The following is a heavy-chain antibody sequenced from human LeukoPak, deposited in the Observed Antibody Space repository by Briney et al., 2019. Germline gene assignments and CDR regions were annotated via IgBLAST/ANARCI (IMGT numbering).Heavy chain of an antibody. CDR2: IKEDGSEK. CDR3: ARGLNTSPGVDY. D-gene: IGHD1/OR15-1a*01. V-gene: IGHV3-7*01. Sequence: GGSLRLSCAASGFTVSTYYMTWVRQAPGKGLEWVANIKEDGSEKDYADSVKGRFTISRDNAKNSVFLQMNSLRDEDTAVYYCARGLNTSPGVDYWGQGTLVTVSS. CDR1: GFTVSTYY. J-gene: IGHJ4*02.